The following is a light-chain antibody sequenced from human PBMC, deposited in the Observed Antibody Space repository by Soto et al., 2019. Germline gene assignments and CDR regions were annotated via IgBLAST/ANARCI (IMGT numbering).Light chain of an antibody. J-gene: IGKJ4*02. CDR2: SAS. V-gene: IGKV3-20*01. CDR1: QSVSSNY. CDR3: QQYGCSPRVT. Sequence: EIVLTQSPGTLSLSPGERITLSCRASQSVSSNYLAWYQQKPGQAPRLLIYSASSRATGIPDRFSGSGSGTDFTLNINRLEPEDFAVYYCQQYGCSPRVTFGGGTKVEIK.